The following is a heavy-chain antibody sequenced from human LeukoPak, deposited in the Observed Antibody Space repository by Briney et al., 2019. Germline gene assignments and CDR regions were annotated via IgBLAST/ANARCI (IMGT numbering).Heavy chain of an antibody. CDR1: GFTVSSNY. V-gene: IGHV3-66*01. D-gene: IGHD3-16*01. CDR3: ARTAGGLARNNWFDP. CDR2: IYSGGST. J-gene: IGHJ5*02. Sequence: GGSLRLSCAASGFTVSSNYMSWVRQAPGNGLEWVSFIYSGGSTYYADSVKGRFTISRDNSKNTLYLQMNSLRAVDTAVYYCARTAGGLARNNWFDPWGQGTLVTVSS.